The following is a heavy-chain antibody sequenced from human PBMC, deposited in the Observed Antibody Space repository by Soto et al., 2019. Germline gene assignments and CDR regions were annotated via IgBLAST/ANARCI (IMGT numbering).Heavy chain of an antibody. CDR3: AKNGQPPYYYYGLDV. CDR2: ISGYNGDT. J-gene: IGHJ6*02. D-gene: IGHD2-8*01. CDR1: GYTFTRYG. Sequence: QGHLVQSEAEVKKSGASVKVSCKASGYTFTRYGISWVRQAPGQGLEWMGWISGYNGDTNYAQKFQGRVSMTIDTSTTTAYMEWRSLTSDDTAVYYCAKNGQPPYYYYGLDVWGQGTKVTVSS. V-gene: IGHV1-18*01.